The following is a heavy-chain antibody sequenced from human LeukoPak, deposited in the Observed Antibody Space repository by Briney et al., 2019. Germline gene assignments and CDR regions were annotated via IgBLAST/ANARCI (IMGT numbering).Heavy chain of an antibody. CDR1: GFTFSDYY. CDR2: ISSSSSYT. CDR3: ARDRGYCSGGSCYPKNFDY. J-gene: IGHJ4*02. D-gene: IGHD2-15*01. V-gene: IGHV3-11*06. Sequence: PGGSLRLSCAASGFTFSDYYMSWIRQAPGKGLEWVSYISSSSSYTNYADSVKGRFTISRDNAKNSLYLQMNSLRAEDTAVYYCARDRGYCSGGSCYPKNFDYWGQGTLVTVS.